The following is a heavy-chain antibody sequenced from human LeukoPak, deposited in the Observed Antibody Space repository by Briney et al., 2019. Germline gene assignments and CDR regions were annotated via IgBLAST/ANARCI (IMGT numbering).Heavy chain of an antibody. J-gene: IGHJ4*02. Sequence: ASVKVSCKASGYTFTGYYMHWVRQAPGQGLEWMGWINPNSGGTNYAQKLQGRVTMTRDTSISTAYMELSRLRSDDTAVYYCARDLQGYCSSTSCYTGLDYWGQGTLVTVSS. V-gene: IGHV1-2*02. D-gene: IGHD2-2*02. CDR2: INPNSGGT. CDR3: ARDLQGYCSSTSCYTGLDY. CDR1: GYTFTGYY.